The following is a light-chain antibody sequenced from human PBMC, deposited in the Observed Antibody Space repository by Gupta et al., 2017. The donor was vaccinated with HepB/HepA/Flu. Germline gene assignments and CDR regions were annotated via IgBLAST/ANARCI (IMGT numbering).Light chain of an antibody. Sequence: QLVLTQSPSASASLGASVRLTCTLSSGLSTYATIAWHQQQPKKDPRYLMKLNSDGSHSKGDGIPDRFSGSSSGAERYLTISSLQSEDEADYYCQAWGTGIRVFGGGTKLTVL. CDR1: SGLSTYA. V-gene: IGLV4-69*01. J-gene: IGLJ3*02. CDR3: QAWGTGIRV. CDR2: LNSDGSH.